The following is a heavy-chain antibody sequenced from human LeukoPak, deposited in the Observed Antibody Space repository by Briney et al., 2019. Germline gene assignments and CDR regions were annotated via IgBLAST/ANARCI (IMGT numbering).Heavy chain of an antibody. CDR3: ARGLYYDYVWGSYRPFDY. CDR1: GYTFTSYA. Sequence: GASVKVSCKASGYTFTSYAMNWVRQAPGQGLEWMGWINTNTGNPTYAQGFTGRFVFSLDTSVSTAYLQISSLKAEDTAVYYCARGLYYDYVWGSYRPFDYWGQGTLVTVSS. J-gene: IGHJ4*02. D-gene: IGHD3-16*02. CDR2: INTNTGNP. V-gene: IGHV7-4-1*02.